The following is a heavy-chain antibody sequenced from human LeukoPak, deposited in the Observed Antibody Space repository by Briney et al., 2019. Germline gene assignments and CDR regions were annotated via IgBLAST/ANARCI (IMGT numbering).Heavy chain of an antibody. CDR1: GYTFTGYY. Sequence: ASVTVSFKSSGYTFTGYYMHWVRQAPGQGLEWMGWINPNSGGTNYAQKFQGRVTMTRDTSISTAYMELSRLRSDDTAVYYCARDRYCSGGSCYTNYYYGMDVWGQGTTVTVSS. CDR3: ARDRYCSGGSCYTNYYYGMDV. J-gene: IGHJ6*02. V-gene: IGHV1-2*02. CDR2: INPNSGGT. D-gene: IGHD2-15*01.